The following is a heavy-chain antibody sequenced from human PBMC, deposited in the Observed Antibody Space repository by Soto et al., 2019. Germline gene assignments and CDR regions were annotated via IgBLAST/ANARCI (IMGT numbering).Heavy chain of an antibody. J-gene: IGHJ2*01. D-gene: IGHD1-1*01. CDR1: GFTFSDYA. Sequence: QVQLVESGGGVVQPGRSLRLSCAASGFTFSDYAMHWVRQAPGTGLEWVAVMSYDGNNKYYADSVKGRFTMSRDNSKNTLYLQMSSIGPEDTDMYYCAREGPGPSERGLGQRYFDLWGRGALVTVSS. V-gene: IGHV3-30-3*01. CDR3: AREGPGPSERGLGQRYFDL. CDR2: MSYDGNNK.